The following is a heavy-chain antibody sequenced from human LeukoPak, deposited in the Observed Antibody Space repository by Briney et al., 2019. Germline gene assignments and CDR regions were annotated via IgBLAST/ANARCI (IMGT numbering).Heavy chain of an antibody. J-gene: IGHJ4*01. CDR3: AKGIYSSGWSYFDY. V-gene: IGHV3-23*01. CDR1: GFTFSTYA. D-gene: IGHD6-19*01. CDR2: LSGSGITT. Sequence: GGSLRLSCAASGFTFSTYAMNWVRQAPAKGLEWVSTLSGSGITTYYADSVKGRFTTSRDNSKNTLYLQMNSLRAEDTAVYYCAKGIYSSGWSYFDYWGHGTLVTVSS.